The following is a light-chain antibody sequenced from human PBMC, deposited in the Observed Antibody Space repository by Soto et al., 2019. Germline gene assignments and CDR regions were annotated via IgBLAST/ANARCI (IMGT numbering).Light chain of an antibody. V-gene: IGLV1-40*01. J-gene: IGLJ3*02. CDR2: GNR. CDR1: NSNLGAGYD. CDR3: QAYDYSLTASV. Sequence: QSVLTRPPSVSGAPGQRVTISFTGNNSNLGAGYDVHWYQQLPGAAPKLVIFGNRNRPSGVPERFSGSKSGTSASLAITGLQAEDEADYYCQAYDYSLTASVFGGGTKLTVL.